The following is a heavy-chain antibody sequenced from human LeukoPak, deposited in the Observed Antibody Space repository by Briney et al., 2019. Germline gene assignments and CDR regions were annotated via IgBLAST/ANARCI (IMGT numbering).Heavy chain of an antibody. CDR3: ARDSGYSYGAFDP. CDR2: ISSSGRTM. D-gene: IGHD5-18*01. J-gene: IGHJ5*02. Sequence: LSLTCTVSGGSISSYYWSWIRQPPGKGLEWVSYISSSGRTMYYADSVKGRFTISRENAKNSLYLQMNSLRAEDTAVYYCARDSGYSYGAFDPWGQGTLVTVSS. V-gene: IGHV3-11*04. CDR1: GGSISSYY.